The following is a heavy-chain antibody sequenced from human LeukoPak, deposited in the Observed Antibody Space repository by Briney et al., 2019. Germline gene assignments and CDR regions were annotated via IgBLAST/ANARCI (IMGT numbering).Heavy chain of an antibody. CDR3: ARGGPYSGSYENFDY. CDR2: IKQDGSEK. Sequence: PGGSLRLSCVASGFTFSSYWMSWVRQAPGKGLEWVANIKQDGSEKYYVDSVKGRFTISRDNAKNSLYLQMNSLRAEDTAVYYCARGGPYSGSYENFDYWGQGTLVTVSS. CDR1: GFTFSSYW. J-gene: IGHJ4*02. D-gene: IGHD1-26*01. V-gene: IGHV3-7*01.